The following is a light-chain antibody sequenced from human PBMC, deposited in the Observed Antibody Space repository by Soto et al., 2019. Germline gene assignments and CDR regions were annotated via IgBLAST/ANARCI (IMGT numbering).Light chain of an antibody. J-gene: IGKJ2*01. V-gene: IGKV3-15*01. CDR1: QSVSSN. Sequence: EIVMTQSPATLSVSPGERATLSCRASQSVSSNLAWHQQKPGQAPRLLMYGASTRATGIPARFSGSGSGTEFTLTISSLQSEDFAVYYCQQYNNWPYTFGQGTKLEIK. CDR3: QQYNNWPYT. CDR2: GAS.